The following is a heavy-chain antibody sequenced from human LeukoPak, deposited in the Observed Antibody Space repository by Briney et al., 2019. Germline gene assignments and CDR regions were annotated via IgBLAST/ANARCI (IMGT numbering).Heavy chain of an antibody. CDR3: ASSSLRGSDAFDI. D-gene: IGHD3-16*01. J-gene: IGHJ3*02. Sequence: SQTLSLTCAISGDSVPNNNAAWNWIRQSPSRGLEWLGRTYYRSKWYTDYAVSVSSRITINPDASKNQFSLQLNSVTPEDTAVYYCASSSLRGSDAFDIWGQGTMVTVSS. V-gene: IGHV6-1*01. CDR1: GDSVPNNNAA. CDR2: TYYRSKWYT.